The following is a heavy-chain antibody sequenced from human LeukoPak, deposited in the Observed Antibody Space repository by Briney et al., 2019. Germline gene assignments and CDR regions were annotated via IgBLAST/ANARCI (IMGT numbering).Heavy chain of an antibody. V-gene: IGHV4-39*01. CDR1: GGSISSSSYY. CDR3: AYSSGFLRWFDP. D-gene: IGHD6-19*01. CDR2: IYYSGST. J-gene: IGHJ5*02. Sequence: SETLSLTCTVSGGSISSSSYYWGWIRQPPGKGLERIGSIYYSGSTYYNPSLKSQVTISVDTSKNQFSLKLSSVTAADTAVYYCAYSSGFLRWFDPWGQGTLVTVSS.